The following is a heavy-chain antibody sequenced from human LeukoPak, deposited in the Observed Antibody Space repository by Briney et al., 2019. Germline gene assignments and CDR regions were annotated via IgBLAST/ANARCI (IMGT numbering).Heavy chain of an antibody. J-gene: IGHJ4*02. CDR2: IYYSGST. V-gene: IGHV4-59*12. D-gene: IGHD3-22*01. Sequence: SETLSLTCTVSGGSISSYYWSWIRQPPGKGLEWIGYIYYSGSTNYNPSLKSRVTISVDTSKNQFSLKLSSVTAADTAVYYCARGKNYYDSSGYFYYFDYWGQGTLVTVSS. CDR3: ARGKNYYDSSGYFYYFDY. CDR1: GGSISSYY.